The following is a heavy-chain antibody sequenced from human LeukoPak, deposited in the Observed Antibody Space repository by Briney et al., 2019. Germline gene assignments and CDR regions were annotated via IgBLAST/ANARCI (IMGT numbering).Heavy chain of an antibody. CDR3: SIRPTREQWLVATREDAFDI. D-gene: IGHD6-19*01. CDR1: GGSFSGYY. Sequence: PSETLSLTCAVYGGSFSGYYWSWIRQPPGKGLEWIGEINHSGSTNYNPSLKSRVTISVDTSKNQFSLNLTSVTAADPAVDYCSIRPTREQWLVATREDAFDIWGQGRMVTVCS. CDR2: INHSGST. V-gene: IGHV4-34*01. J-gene: IGHJ3*02.